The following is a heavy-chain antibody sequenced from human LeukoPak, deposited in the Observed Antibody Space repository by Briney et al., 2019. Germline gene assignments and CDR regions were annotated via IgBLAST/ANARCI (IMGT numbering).Heavy chain of an antibody. J-gene: IGHJ4*02. CDR1: GGSISSYY. CDR3: ARGQNYYDSSGYLDF. D-gene: IGHD3-22*01. Sequence: SETLSLTCTVSGGSISSYYWSWIRQPPGKGLEWIGYIYYSGSTKYNASLKSRVTISVDTSKNQFSLKLSSVTAADTAVYYCARGQNYYDSSGYLDFWGQGTLVTVSS. V-gene: IGHV4-59*01. CDR2: IYYSGST.